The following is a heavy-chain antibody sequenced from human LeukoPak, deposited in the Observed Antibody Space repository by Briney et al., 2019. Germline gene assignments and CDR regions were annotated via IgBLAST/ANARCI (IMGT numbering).Heavy chain of an antibody. J-gene: IGHJ4*02. Sequence: GASVKVSCKASGYTFTGYYMHWVRQAPGQGLEWMGWINPNSGGTNYAQKFQGRVTMTRDTSISTAYMELSRLRSDDTAVYYCARVREDSSGWQFGLDYWGQGTLVTVSS. CDR1: GYTFTGYY. V-gene: IGHV1-2*02. CDR3: ARVREDSSGWQFGLDY. CDR2: INPNSGGT. D-gene: IGHD3-22*01.